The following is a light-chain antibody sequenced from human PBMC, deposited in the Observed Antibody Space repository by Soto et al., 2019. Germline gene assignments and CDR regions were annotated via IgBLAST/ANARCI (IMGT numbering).Light chain of an antibody. CDR2: GAS. V-gene: IGKV1-9*01. J-gene: IGKJ4*01. Sequence: IQLTHSPSSLSASGGDIVTITCRASQGISSYLGWDQPKPGKAPKLLIYGASTLQSGVPSRFSGSASGTDFTLTIRSLQPEDFATHYCPQLNKYPSAFGGGTK. CDR3: PQLNKYPSA. CDR1: QGISSY.